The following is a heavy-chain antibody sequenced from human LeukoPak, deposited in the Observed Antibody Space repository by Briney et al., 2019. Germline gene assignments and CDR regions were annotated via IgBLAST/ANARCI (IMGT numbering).Heavy chain of an antibody. V-gene: IGHV3-48*03. CDR1: GFTFSSYE. Sequence: GGSLRLSCAASGFTFSSYEMNWVRQAPGKGLEWVSYISSSGSTRYYADSVKGRFTTSRDNAKNSLYLQMNSLRAEDTGVYYCARDGSGWYDYWGQGILVTVSS. CDR2: ISSSGSTR. J-gene: IGHJ4*02. D-gene: IGHD6-19*01. CDR3: ARDGSGWYDY.